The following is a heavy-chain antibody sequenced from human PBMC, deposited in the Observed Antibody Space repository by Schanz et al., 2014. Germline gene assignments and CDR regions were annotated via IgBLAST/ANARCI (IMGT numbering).Heavy chain of an antibody. V-gene: IGHV3-48*01. CDR3: ARAGYDADNWFDP. D-gene: IGHD2-2*01. CDR2: ISSASSTI. J-gene: IGHJ5*02. CDR1: GFTFSSYS. Sequence: EVKMVESGGGLVKPGGSLRLSCTASGFTFSSYSMNWVRQAPGKGLEWVSYISSASSTINYADSVKGRFTISRDNAKNSLFLQMNSLRAEDTAVYYCARAGYDADNWFDPWGQGTLVTVSS.